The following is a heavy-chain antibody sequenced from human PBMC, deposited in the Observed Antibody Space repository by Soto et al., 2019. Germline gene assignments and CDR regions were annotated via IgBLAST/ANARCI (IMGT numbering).Heavy chain of an antibody. CDR2: INAGNGNT. CDR1: GYTFTSYA. V-gene: IGHV1-3*01. D-gene: IGHD3-3*01. CDR3: ARGTKFTIFGVATMYNGFAP. Sequence: ASVKVSCKASGYTFTSYAMHWVRQAPGQRLEWMGWINAGNGNTKYSQKFQGRVTITADESTSTAYMELSSLRSEDTAVYYCARGTKFTIFGVATMYNGFAPWGQGTLVTVSS. J-gene: IGHJ5*02.